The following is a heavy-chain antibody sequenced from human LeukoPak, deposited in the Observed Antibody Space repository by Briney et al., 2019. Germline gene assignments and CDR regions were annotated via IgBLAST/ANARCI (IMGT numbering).Heavy chain of an antibody. CDR2: ITASGDST. V-gene: IGHV3-23*01. Sequence: GGSLRLSCAASGFTFSNYVMIWVRQAPGKGLEWVSGITASGDSTYYGDSVKGRFTISRDNAKNSVYLQMNGLRAEDTAVYYCAKDAPLRWIKTYYYYMDVWGKGTTVTVSS. CDR1: GFTFSNYV. D-gene: IGHD4-23*01. J-gene: IGHJ6*03. CDR3: AKDAPLRWIKTYYYYMDV.